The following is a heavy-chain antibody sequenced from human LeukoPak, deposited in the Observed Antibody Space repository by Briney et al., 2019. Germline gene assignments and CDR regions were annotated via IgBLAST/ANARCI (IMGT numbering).Heavy chain of an antibody. D-gene: IGHD4-23*01. CDR1: GFTFSNYR. CDR3: AKGGFTVAYFDY. Sequence: GGSLRLSCAASGFTFSNYRMNWVRQAPGKGLEWVAVIWYDGSNKFYTDSVKGRFTISRDNSKNTVYLQMNSLRAEDTAAYFCAKGGFTVAYFDYWGQGTLVTVSS. J-gene: IGHJ4*02. V-gene: IGHV3-33*06. CDR2: IWYDGSNK.